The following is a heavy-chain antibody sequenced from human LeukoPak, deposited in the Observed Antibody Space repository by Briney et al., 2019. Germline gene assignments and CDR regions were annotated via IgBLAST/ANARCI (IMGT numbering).Heavy chain of an antibody. V-gene: IGHV3-33*01. D-gene: IGHD6-19*01. Sequence: AGGSLRLSCAASGFTFSSYGMHWVRQAPGKGLEWVAVIWYDGSNKYCADSVKGRFTISRDNSKNTLYLQMNSLRAEDTAVYYCASTSGWYEPIDYWGQGTLVTVSS. CDR1: GFTFSSYG. CDR2: IWYDGSNK. J-gene: IGHJ4*02. CDR3: ASTSGWYEPIDY.